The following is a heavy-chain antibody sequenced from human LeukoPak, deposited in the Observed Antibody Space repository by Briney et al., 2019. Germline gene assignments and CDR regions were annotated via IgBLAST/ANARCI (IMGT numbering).Heavy chain of an antibody. D-gene: IGHD6-13*01. CDR1: GFTFRSYG. J-gene: IGHJ4*02. CDR3: AKEEGSDSSTWYTRDY. V-gene: IGHV3-30*18. Sequence: GGSLRLSCAASGFTFRSYGMHWVRQAPGKGLEWVAVISYDGSNKYYADSVKGRFTISRDNSKNTLYLQMNSLRAEDTAVYYCAKEEGSDSSTWYTRDYWGQGTLVTVSS. CDR2: ISYDGSNK.